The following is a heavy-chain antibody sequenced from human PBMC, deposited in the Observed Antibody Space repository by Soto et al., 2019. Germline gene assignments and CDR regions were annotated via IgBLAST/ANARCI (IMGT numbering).Heavy chain of an antibody. Sequence: SETLSLTCTVSGGSISSSSYYWGWIRQPRGKELEWIGSIYYSGSTYYNPSLKSRVTISVDTSKNQFSLKLSSVTAADTAVYYCASGRRITIFGVVIPPVYAYWGQGTLVTVSS. CDR3: ASGRRITIFGVVIPPVYAY. CDR2: IYYSGST. V-gene: IGHV4-39*01. J-gene: IGHJ4*02. CDR1: GGSISSSSYY. D-gene: IGHD3-3*01.